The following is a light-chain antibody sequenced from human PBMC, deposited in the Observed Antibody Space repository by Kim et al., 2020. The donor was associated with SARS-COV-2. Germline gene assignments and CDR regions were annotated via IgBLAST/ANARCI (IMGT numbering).Light chain of an antibody. J-gene: IGLJ2*01. CDR3: CSYAGSNSLV. CDR1: RSDVGGYNY. V-gene: IGLV2-11*03. Sequence: GQSITNSCTGTRSDVGGYNYVTWYQQHPGKAPKVIIYDVSKRPSGIPDRFSGSKSGNTASLTISGLQTEDEGDYHCCSYAGSNSLVFGGGTQLTVL. CDR2: DVS.